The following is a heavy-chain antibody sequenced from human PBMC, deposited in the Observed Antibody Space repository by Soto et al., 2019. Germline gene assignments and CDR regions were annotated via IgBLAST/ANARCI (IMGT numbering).Heavy chain of an antibody. V-gene: IGHV4-30-4*01. CDR1: GGSISSGDYY. Sequence: PSETLSLTCTVSGGSISSGDYYWSWIRQPPGKDLEWIGYIYYSGSTYYNPSLKSRVTISVDTSKNQFSLKLSSVTAADTAVYYCARDHYVYDILTGYGYYYGMDVWGQGATVTVSS. J-gene: IGHJ6*02. CDR2: IYYSGST. D-gene: IGHD3-9*01. CDR3: ARDHYVYDILTGYGYYYGMDV.